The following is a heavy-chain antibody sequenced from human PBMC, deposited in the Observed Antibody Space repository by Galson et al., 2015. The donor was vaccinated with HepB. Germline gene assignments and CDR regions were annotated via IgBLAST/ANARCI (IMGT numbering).Heavy chain of an antibody. D-gene: IGHD4-11*01. CDR3: TRDNYGNMDV. Sequence: SVKVSCKASGYNFTGYYVHWVRQAPGQGLEWVGWINPNSGGTNYAQKFQGWVTMTRDTSIRTAYIEVSRLRSDDTDDTAVYYCTRDNYGNMDVWGRGTTVTVSS. V-gene: IGHV1-2*04. CDR1: GYNFTGYY. J-gene: IGHJ6*03. CDR2: INPNSGGT.